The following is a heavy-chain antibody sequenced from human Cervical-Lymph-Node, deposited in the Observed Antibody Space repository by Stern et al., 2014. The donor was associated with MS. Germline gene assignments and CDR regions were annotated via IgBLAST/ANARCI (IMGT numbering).Heavy chain of an antibody. D-gene: IGHD2-15*01. J-gene: IGHJ4*02. CDR3: AHSRVKYCRGGTCYSSLFDY. CDR1: GFSVTTAGVG. Sequence: QVNLKESGPTLVKPTQTVTLTCTLSGFSVTTAGVGVGWIRQPPGKALEWLALIYWDADKLYSPSLKNRLTITKDTSKNQVVLIMTDVDPVDTATYYCAHSRVKYCRGGTCYSSLFDYWGQGILVTVSS. CDR2: IYWDADK. V-gene: IGHV2-5*02.